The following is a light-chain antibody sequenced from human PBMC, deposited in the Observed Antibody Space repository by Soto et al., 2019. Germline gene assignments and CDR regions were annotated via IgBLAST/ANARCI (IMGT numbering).Light chain of an antibody. CDR3: QQYSDWPRYT. Sequence: EIVMTQSPGTLSVSPGERATVSCRASQSVRSNIAWYQQKPGQAPRLLINGASTRAPGTPDRFSGSGSGTEFSLTISSPQSEDFAVYYCQQYSDWPRYTFGQVTRLEIK. CDR1: QSVRSN. CDR2: GAS. V-gene: IGKV3D-15*01. J-gene: IGKJ2*01.